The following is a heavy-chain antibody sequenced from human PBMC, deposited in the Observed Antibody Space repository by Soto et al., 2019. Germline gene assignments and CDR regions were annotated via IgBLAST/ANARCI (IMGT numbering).Heavy chain of an antibody. Sequence: QVQLVQSGPEVKMPGASVKVSRKTSGYIFTAYGLAWLRQAPGQRPEWMGWVSTNDDRTNYAQKFQGRVTMTTDRSTTTTSMELRSLRPDDTAVYYCARELNTESSAYYSFAFWGQGTLVTVSS. J-gene: IGHJ4*02. D-gene: IGHD3-22*01. CDR3: ARELNTESSAYYSFAF. CDR1: GYIFTAYG. CDR2: VSTNDDRT. V-gene: IGHV1-18*01.